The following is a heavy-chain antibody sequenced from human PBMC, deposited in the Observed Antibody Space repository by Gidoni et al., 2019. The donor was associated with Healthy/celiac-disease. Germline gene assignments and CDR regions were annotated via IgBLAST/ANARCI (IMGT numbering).Heavy chain of an antibody. CDR3: ARGKGFAANYYMDV. V-gene: IGHV4-34*01. Sequence: QVQLQQWGAGLLKPSETLSLTCAVYGGSFRGYYWSWIRQPPGKGLEWIGEINHSGSTNYNPSLKSRVTISVDTSKNQFSLKLSSVTAADTAVYYCARGKGFAANYYMDVWGKGTTVTVSS. CDR2: INHSGST. J-gene: IGHJ6*03. CDR1: GGSFRGYY.